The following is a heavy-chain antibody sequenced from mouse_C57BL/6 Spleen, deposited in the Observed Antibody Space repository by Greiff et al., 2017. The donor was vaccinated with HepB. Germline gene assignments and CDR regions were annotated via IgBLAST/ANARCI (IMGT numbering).Heavy chain of an antibody. CDR2: IYPGDGDT. V-gene: IGHV1-80*01. CDR3: TRGMDGNPFAY. J-gene: IGHJ3*01. D-gene: IGHD2-1*01. Sequence: QVQLQQSGAELVKPGASVKISCKASGYAFSSYWMNWVKQRPGKGLEWIGQIYPGDGDTNYNGKFKGKATLTADKSSSTAYMQLSSLTSEDSAVCICTRGMDGNPFAYWGQGTLVTVSA. CDR1: GYAFSSYW.